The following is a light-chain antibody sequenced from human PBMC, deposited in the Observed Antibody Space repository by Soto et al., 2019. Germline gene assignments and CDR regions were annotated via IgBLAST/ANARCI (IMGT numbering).Light chain of an antibody. Sequence: QSVLTQPASVSGSPGQSITISCTGTSSDVGSYKFVSWYQHHPGKAPKLMIYEGSKRPSGISSRFSGSKSGNTASLTISGLQAEDEAEYYCCSYAGSSTLVFGGGTKVTVL. CDR3: CSYAGSSTLV. V-gene: IGLV2-23*01. CDR2: EGS. J-gene: IGLJ2*01. CDR1: SSDVGSYKF.